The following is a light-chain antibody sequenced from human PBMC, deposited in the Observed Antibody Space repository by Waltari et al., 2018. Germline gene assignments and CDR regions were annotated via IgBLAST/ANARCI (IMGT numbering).Light chain of an antibody. Sequence: EIVLTQSPGTLSLSPGERATLSCRASQSVSSSYLAWYQQKPGQAPRVLIYGASNRATGIPDRFSGSGSGTDFTLTISRLEPEDFAVYYCQQFGSSPRTFGQGTKVEFK. CDR1: QSVSSSY. J-gene: IGKJ1*01. V-gene: IGKV3-20*01. CDR2: GAS. CDR3: QQFGSSPRT.